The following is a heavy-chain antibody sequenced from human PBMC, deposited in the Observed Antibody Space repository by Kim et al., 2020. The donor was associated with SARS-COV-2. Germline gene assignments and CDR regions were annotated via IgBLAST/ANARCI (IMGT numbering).Heavy chain of an antibody. J-gene: IGHJ4*02. D-gene: IGHD3-3*01. CDR3: ARVRGSITMFGVVIHEFDY. V-gene: IGHV4-59*13. Sequence: SETLSLTCTVSGGSISSYYWSWIRQPPGKGLEWIGYIYYSGSTNYNPSLKSRVTISVDTSKNQFSLKLSSVTAADTAVYYCARVRGSITMFGVVIHEFDYWRQGPLVTVSS. CDR1: GGSISSYY. CDR2: IYYSGST.